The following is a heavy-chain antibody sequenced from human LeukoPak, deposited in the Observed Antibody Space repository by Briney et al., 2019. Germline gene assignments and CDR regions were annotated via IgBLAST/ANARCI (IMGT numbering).Heavy chain of an antibody. Sequence: PSQTLSLTCAIYGGSFSGYYWSGIRQPRAKGLEWIGKINHSGSTNYNPSLQSRVTISVDSSKNQFSLKLTSVTAADTAVYYCARQNFVVVTAIRIFDYWGQGTLVTVSS. CDR2: INHSGST. J-gene: IGHJ4*02. CDR1: GGSFSGYY. D-gene: IGHD2-21*02. CDR3: ARQNFVVVTAIRIFDY. V-gene: IGHV4-34*01.